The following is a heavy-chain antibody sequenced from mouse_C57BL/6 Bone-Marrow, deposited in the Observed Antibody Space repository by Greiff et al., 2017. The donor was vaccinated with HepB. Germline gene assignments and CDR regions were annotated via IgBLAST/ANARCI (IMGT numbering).Heavy chain of an antibody. CDR1: GFSLTSYG. V-gene: IGHV2-6-1*01. CDR3: ARQRWLLRDYAMDY. Sequence: VKLQESGPGLVAPSQSLSITCTVSGFSLTSYGVHWVRQPPGKGLEWLVVIWSDGSTTYNSALKSRLSISKDNSTSQVFLKMNSLQTDDTAMYYCARQRWLLRDYAMDYWGQGTSVTVSS. D-gene: IGHD2-3*01. J-gene: IGHJ4*01. CDR2: IWSDGST.